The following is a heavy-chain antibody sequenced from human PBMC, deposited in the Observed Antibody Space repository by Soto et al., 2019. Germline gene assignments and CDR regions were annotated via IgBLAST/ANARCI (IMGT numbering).Heavy chain of an antibody. CDR2: IIPIFGTA. Sequence: SVKVSCKASGGTFSSYAISWVRQAPGQGLEWMGGIIPIFGTANYAQKFQGRVTITADESTSTAYMELSSLRSEDTALYYCAGAPNGYSYGNNWFDPWGQGTLVTVSS. CDR1: GGTFSSYA. V-gene: IGHV1-69*13. D-gene: IGHD5-18*01. J-gene: IGHJ5*02. CDR3: AGAPNGYSYGNNWFDP.